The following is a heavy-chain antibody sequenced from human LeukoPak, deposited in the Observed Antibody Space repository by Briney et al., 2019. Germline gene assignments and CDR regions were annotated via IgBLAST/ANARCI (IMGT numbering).Heavy chain of an antibody. CDR3: ARAGGFFSPFGY. J-gene: IGHJ4*02. CDR2: IYYSGST. D-gene: IGHD3-3*01. V-gene: IGHV4-31*03. Sequence: SETLSLTCTVSGGSISSGGYYWSWIRQHPGKGLEWIGYIYYSGSTYYNPSPKSRVTISVDTSKNQFSLKLSSVTAADTAVYYCARAGGFFSPFGYWGQGTLVTVSS. CDR1: GGSISSGGYY.